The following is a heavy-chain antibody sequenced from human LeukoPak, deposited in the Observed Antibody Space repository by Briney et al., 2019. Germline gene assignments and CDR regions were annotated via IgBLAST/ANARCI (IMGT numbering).Heavy chain of an antibody. D-gene: IGHD1-26*01. CDR1: GGSFSGYY. J-gene: IGHJ4*02. CDR3: ARGRIWDPYYFDY. Sequence: SETLSLTCAVSGGSFSGYYWSWIRQPPGKGLEWIGEINHGGSTNYNPSLGSRVTISVDTSKIQFSLELRSVTAADTAVYYCARGRIWDPYYFDYWGQGTLVTVSS. V-gene: IGHV4-34*01. CDR2: INHGGST.